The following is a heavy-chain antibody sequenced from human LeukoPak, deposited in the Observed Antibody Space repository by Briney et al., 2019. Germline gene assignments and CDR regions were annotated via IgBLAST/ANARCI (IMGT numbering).Heavy chain of an antibody. D-gene: IGHD3-10*01. CDR1: GGSISSYY. J-gene: IGHJ4*02. V-gene: IGHV4-4*07. Sequence: PSETLSLTCTVSGGSISSYYWSWIRQPAGKGLEWIGRIYTSGSTNYNPSLKSRVIMSVDTSKNQFSLKLSSVTAADTAVYYCARVTQGVVWFGELGYFDYWGQGTLVTVSS. CDR3: ARVTQGVVWFGELGYFDY. CDR2: IYTSGST.